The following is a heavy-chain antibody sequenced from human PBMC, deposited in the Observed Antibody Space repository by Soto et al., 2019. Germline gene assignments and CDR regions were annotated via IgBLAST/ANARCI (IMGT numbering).Heavy chain of an antibody. CDR1: GGSFSGYY. CDR3: ASILRYL. D-gene: IGHD3-16*01. V-gene: IGHV4-34*01. J-gene: IGHJ4*02. CDR2: INHSGST. Sequence: QVQLQQWGAGLLKPSETLSLSCAVYGGSFSGYYWSWIRQPPGKGLEWIGEINHSGSTTYNPSLKGRVTMSVDTSKNQFSLRLSSVTAADTAVYYCASILRYLWGQGTLVTVSS.